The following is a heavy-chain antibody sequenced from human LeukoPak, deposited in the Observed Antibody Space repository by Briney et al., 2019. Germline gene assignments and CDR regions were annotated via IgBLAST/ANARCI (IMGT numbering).Heavy chain of an antibody. CDR3: ARELEYYDILTGLDV. J-gene: IGHJ6*04. D-gene: IGHD3-9*01. CDR1: GYSISSGYY. CDR2: IYHSGST. Sequence: SETLSLTCTVSGYSISSGYYRGWIRQPPGKGLEWIGSIYHSGSTYYNPSLKSRVTISVDTSKNQFSLKLSSVTAADTAVYYCARELEYYDILTGLDVWGKGTTVTVSS. V-gene: IGHV4-38-2*02.